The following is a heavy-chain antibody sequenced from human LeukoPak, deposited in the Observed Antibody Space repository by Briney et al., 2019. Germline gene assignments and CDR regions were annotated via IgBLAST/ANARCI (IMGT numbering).Heavy chain of an antibody. CDR3: ARYYYDSSGYYGRWAYYYYGMDV. CDR2: ISSSSSYI. D-gene: IGHD3-22*01. V-gene: IGHV3-21*04. CDR1: GFTFSSYS. Sequence: PGGSLRLSCAASGFTFSSYSMNWVRQAPGKGLEWVSSISSSSSYIYYADSVKGRFTISRDNAKNSLYLQMNSLRAEDTAVYYCARYYYDSSGYYGRWAYYYYGMDVWGQGTTVTVSS. J-gene: IGHJ6*02.